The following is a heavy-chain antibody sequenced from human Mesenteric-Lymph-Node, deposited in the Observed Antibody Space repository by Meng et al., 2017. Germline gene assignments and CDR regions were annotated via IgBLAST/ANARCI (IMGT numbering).Heavy chain of an antibody. V-gene: IGHV4-39*07. Sequence: SETLSLTCTVSGGSISSSSYYWGWIRQPPGKGLEWIGSIYYSGSTYYNPSLKSRVTISVDTSKNQFSLKLSSVTAADTAVYYCASGYGSGNQNFDYWGQGTLVTVSS. CDR3: ASGYGSGNQNFDY. CDR2: IYYSGST. J-gene: IGHJ4*02. CDR1: GGSISSSSYY. D-gene: IGHD3-10*01.